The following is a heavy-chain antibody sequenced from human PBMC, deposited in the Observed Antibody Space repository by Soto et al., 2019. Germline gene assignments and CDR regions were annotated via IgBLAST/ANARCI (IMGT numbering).Heavy chain of an antibody. CDR3: ARRYGWAFDI. J-gene: IGHJ3*02. CDR2: IYYSGST. Sequence: QVQLQESGPGLVKPSETLSLTCTVSGGSISSYYWSWIRQPPGKGLEWIGYIYYSGSTNYNPSLRSRVTIAVDTSKNQFPLMLSSVTAADAAVYYCARRYGWAFDIWGQGTMVTVSS. D-gene: IGHD3-16*01. V-gene: IGHV4-59*08. CDR1: GGSISSYY.